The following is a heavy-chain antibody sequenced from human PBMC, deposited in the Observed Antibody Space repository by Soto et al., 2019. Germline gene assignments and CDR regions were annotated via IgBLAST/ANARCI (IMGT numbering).Heavy chain of an antibody. D-gene: IGHD3-22*01. CDR2: IXSSSSTR. CDR3: ARDRPDDSSGYYYTPYTNFDY. J-gene: IGHJ4*02. Sequence: GGSLRLSXXASXXXXSXXXXXXXXQAPGKGLEWVSXIXSSSSTRDDSDSVKGRFTISRDNAKNSLYLQMNGLRDEETAVYYCARDRPDDSSGYYYTPYTNFDYWGQGTLVTVSS. V-gene: IGHV3-48*02. CDR1: XXXXSXXX.